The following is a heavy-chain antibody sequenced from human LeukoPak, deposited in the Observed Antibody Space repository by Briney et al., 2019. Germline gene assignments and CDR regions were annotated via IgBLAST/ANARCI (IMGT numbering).Heavy chain of an antibody. CDR2: ISYSGST. J-gene: IGHJ6*03. CDR3: ARAPERWYSYGSYTYHYMDV. Sequence: SETLSLTCSVSGGSISNYYWNWIRQPPGKGLEWSGSISYSGSTNYNPSLESRVTISVDTSKNQISLKVSSVTAADTAIYYCARAPERWYSYGSYTYHYMDVWAEGPRSPSP. CDR1: GGSISNYY. D-gene: IGHD3-10*01. V-gene: IGHV4-59*01.